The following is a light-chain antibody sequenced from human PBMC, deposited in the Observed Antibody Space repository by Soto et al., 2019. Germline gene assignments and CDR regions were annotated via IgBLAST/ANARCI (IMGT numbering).Light chain of an antibody. V-gene: IGKV3-15*01. Sequence: EMVMTQSPDTLSVSPGERITLSCRASQSVRNDLAWYQQKPGQAPRLLIYGASKRATGVPARFSGSGSGTEFALTICSLQSEDSAVYYCQQYNYWWTFGQGTKVEIK. J-gene: IGKJ1*01. CDR3: QQYNYWWT. CDR2: GAS. CDR1: QSVRND.